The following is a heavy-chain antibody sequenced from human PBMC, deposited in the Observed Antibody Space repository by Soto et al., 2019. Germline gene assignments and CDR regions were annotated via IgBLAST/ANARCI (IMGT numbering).Heavy chain of an antibody. Sequence: EVQLLESGGGLVQPGGSLRLSCAASGFTFSSYAMRWVRQAPGKGLEWVSAISGSGGSTYYADSVKGRFTISRDNCRNTLFLKLTSLRAEDTAVYYCARRGSSSYLDYWGQGTLVTVSS. CDR2: ISGSGGST. J-gene: IGHJ4*02. CDR3: ARRGSSSYLDY. V-gene: IGHV3-23*01. CDR1: GFTFSSYA. D-gene: IGHD6-13*01.